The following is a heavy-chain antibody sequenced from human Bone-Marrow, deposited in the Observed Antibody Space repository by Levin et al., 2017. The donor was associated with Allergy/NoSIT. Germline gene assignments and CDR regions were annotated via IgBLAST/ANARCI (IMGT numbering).Heavy chain of an antibody. CDR1: GGSFSGYY. D-gene: IGHD2-15*01. J-gene: IGHJ6*03. CDR2: INHSGST. CDR3: ARLVPYSLSIRYYYYYYMDV. Sequence: PSETLSLTCAVYGGSFSGYYWSWIRQPPGKGLEWIGEINHSGSTNYNPSLKSRVTISVDTSKNQFSLKLSSVTAADTAVYYCARLVPYSLSIRYYYYYYMDVWGKGTTVTVSS. V-gene: IGHV4-34*01.